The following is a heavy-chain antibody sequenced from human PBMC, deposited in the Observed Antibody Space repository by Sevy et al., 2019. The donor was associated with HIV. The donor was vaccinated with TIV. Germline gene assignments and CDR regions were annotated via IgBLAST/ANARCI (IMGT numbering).Heavy chain of an antibody. V-gene: IGHV3-73*01. Sequence: GGSLRLSCAASGFTFSGSAMHWVRQASGKGLEWVGRIRSKANSYATAYAASVKGRFTISRDDSKNTAYLQMISLKTEDTAVYYCTRLPLSCSGGSCHGTWGQGTLVTVSS. CDR2: IRSKANSYAT. D-gene: IGHD2-15*01. CDR3: TRLPLSCSGGSCHGT. J-gene: IGHJ5*02. CDR1: GFTFSGSA.